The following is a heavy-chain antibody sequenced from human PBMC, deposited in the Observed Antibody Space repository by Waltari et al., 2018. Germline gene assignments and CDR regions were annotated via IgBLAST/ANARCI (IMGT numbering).Heavy chain of an antibody. CDR1: GGSFIGYY. V-gene: IGHV4-34*01. D-gene: IGHD2-15*01. CDR3: ARRGGGPYPFYFDY. CDR2: IDNYGKS. J-gene: IGHJ4*02. Sequence: QVQLQQWGAGLLKPSETLSFNCAVYGGSFIGYYWTWILQPPGTGLEWIGEIDNYGKSKYKPSLKSRATISKAESKNQFSLKLTSVTAADTAVYFCARRGGGPYPFYFDYWGQGTLVTVSS.